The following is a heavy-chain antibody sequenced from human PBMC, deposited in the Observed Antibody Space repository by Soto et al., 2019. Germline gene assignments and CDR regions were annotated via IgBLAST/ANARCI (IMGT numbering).Heavy chain of an antibody. J-gene: IGHJ6*02. CDR1: GYSVSSSDYY. CDR3: APLSVSLSGPYGIHV. CDR2: MLYSGRT. D-gene: IGHD2-15*01. Sequence: SETLSLTCSVSGYSVSSSDYYWAWIRQPPGKGLEWIGSMLYSGRTYYNPSLKSRVTLSVDTSKNQFSVRLNSVTAADTAVYYCAPLSVSLSGPYGIHVWGQGTTVTVSS. V-gene: IGHV4-39*01.